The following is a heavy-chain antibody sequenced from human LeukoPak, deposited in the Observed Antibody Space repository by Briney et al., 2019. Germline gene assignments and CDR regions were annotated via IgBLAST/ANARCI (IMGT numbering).Heavy chain of an antibody. CDR2: IYYSGST. Sequence: WSSNPQKKGLEWIGYIYYSGSTNYNPTLKSRVTISVDTSKNQFSLKLSSVTAADTAVYYCARVGSSWPRSGDYYYMDVWGKGTTVTVSS. J-gene: IGHJ6*03. CDR3: ARVGSSWPRSGDYYYMDV. D-gene: IGHD6-13*01. V-gene: IGHV4-59*01.